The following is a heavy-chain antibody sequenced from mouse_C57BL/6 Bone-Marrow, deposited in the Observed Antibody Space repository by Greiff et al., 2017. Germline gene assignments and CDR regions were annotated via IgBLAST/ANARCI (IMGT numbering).Heavy chain of an antibody. V-gene: IGHV10-1*01. Sequence: EVQLQESGGGLVQPKGSLKLSCAASGFSFNTYAMNWVRQAPGKGLEWVARIRSKSNNYATYYADSVKDRFTISRDDSESMLYLQMNNLKTEDTAMYYCVRGAVVAHWYFDVWGTGTTVTVSS. CDR3: VRGAVVAHWYFDV. D-gene: IGHD1-1*01. CDR2: IRSKSNNYAT. J-gene: IGHJ1*03. CDR1: GFSFNTYA.